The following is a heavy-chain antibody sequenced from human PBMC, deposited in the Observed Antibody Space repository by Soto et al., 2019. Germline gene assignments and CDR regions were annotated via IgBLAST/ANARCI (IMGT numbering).Heavy chain of an antibody. CDR3: ARSFGDGYNPNPRFDY. CDR1: GGTFSSYA. J-gene: IGHJ4*02. D-gene: IGHD3-3*01. Sequence: SVKVSCKAAGGTFSSYAISWVRQAPGQGLEWMGGIIPIFGTANYAQKFQGRVTITADESTSTAYMELSSLRSEDTAVYYCARSFGDGYNPNPRFDYWGQGTLVTVSS. V-gene: IGHV1-69*13. CDR2: IIPIFGTA.